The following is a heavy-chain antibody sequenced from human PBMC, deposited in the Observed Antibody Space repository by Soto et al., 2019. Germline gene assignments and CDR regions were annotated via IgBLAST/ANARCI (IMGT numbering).Heavy chain of an antibody. J-gene: IGHJ5*02. V-gene: IGHV4-39*01. Sequence: SETLSLTCTVSGGSISSSIYYWGWIRQPPGKGLEWIGSIYYSGSTYYNPSLKSRVTISVDTSKNQFSLKLSSVTAADTAVYYCATQGRTVESGAPNWFDPWGQGTLVTVSS. CDR2: IYYSGST. CDR1: GGSISSSIYY. D-gene: IGHD3-3*01. CDR3: ATQGRTVESGAPNWFDP.